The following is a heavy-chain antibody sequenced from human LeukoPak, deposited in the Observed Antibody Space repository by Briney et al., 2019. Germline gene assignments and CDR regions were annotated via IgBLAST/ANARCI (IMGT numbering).Heavy chain of an antibody. CDR3: AKRSIDGYNSIDY. D-gene: IGHD5-24*01. Sequence: GGSLRLSCAASGFIFNIYVMSWGRQAPGKGLEWVSAIGSSGGSTYYADSVKGRFTISRDNSKNTLHLQMNSLRAEDTAVYYCAKRSIDGYNSIDYWGQGTLVTVSS. CDR2: IGSSGGST. V-gene: IGHV3-23*01. J-gene: IGHJ4*02. CDR1: GFIFNIYV.